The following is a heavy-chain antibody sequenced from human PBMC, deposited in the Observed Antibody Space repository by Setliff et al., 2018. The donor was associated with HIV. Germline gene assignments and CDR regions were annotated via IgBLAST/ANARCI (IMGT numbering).Heavy chain of an antibody. CDR2: INHSGST. V-gene: IGHV4-34*01. D-gene: IGHD6-25*01. CDR1: GGSFSGFY. J-gene: IGHJ6*03. Sequence: TSETLSLTCDVYGGSFSGFYWSWFRQPPGKGLDWIGEINHSGSTNYSPSLKSRVTISIDTSKKQFSLTLTSVTAADTALSYCARGPPRTSAYSRYYYYYMDVWGKGTTVTVSS. CDR3: ARGPPRTSAYSRYYYYYMDV.